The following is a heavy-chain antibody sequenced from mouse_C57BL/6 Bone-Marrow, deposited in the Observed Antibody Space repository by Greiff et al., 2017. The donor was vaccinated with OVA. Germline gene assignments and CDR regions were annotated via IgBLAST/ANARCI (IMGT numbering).Heavy chain of an antibody. V-gene: IGHV1-69*01. Sequence: QVQLQQPGAELVMPGASVKLSCKASGYTFTSYWMHWVKQRPGQGLEWIGEIDPSDSYTNYNQKFKGKSTLTVDKSSSTAYMQLSSLTSEDSAVYYCARGADDYCFAYWGQGTLVTVSA. J-gene: IGHJ3*01. CDR2: IDPSDSYT. CDR3: ARGADDYCFAY. CDR1: GYTFTSYW. D-gene: IGHD2-4*01.